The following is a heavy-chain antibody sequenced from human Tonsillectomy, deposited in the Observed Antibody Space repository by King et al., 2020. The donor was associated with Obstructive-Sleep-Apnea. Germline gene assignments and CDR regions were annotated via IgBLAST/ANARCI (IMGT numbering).Heavy chain of an antibody. D-gene: IGHD4/OR15-4a*01. CDR2: ISHTGST. J-gene: IGHJ4*02. Sequence: QLQESGPGLVKPSETLSLNCTVSGGSISDYYWSWIRQPPGKGLEWIGYISHTGSTNYNPSLRSRVTISIDTPKNQFSLKLRSVTAADTAVYYCARDRGDYGSPYFFDYWGRGALVTVSS. CDR3: ARDRGDYGSPYFFDY. V-gene: IGHV4-59*01. CDR1: GGSISDYY.